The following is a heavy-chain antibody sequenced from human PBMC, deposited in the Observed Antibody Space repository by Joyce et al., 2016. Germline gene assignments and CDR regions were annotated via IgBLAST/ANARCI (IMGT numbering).Heavy chain of an antibody. V-gene: IGHV3-7*04. Sequence: EVQLVESGGGLVQPGGSPRLSCAASGFTFSSHLRSWVGQTRGKGLERVANIKPDGSKNNYADSVKGRFIISRDNAKNSLYVQMHSLRAEDTAVYYCAREFKWNWDFWGQGTLVTVSS. CDR1: GFTFSSHL. J-gene: IGHJ4*02. D-gene: IGHD1-1*01. CDR3: AREFKWNWDF. CDR2: IKPDGSKN.